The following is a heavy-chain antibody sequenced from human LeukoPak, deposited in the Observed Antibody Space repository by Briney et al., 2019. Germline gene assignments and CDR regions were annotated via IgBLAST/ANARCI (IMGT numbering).Heavy chain of an antibody. Sequence: GASVKVSCKASGYIFTTYGITWVRQAPGQGLEWMGWISAYNGNTNYAQKLQGRVTMTTDTSTSTAYMELRSLRSDDTAIYYCARDQFASSSDFWGQGTLVTVFS. D-gene: IGHD6-13*01. CDR1: GYIFTTYG. V-gene: IGHV1-18*01. CDR2: ISAYNGNT. J-gene: IGHJ4*02. CDR3: ARDQFASSSDF.